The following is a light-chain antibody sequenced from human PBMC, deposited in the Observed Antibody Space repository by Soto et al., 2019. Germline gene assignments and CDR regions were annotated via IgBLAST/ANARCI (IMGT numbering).Light chain of an antibody. CDR3: QQYASSPRT. Sequence: EIVLTHSPGTLSLSPGERATLSCRASQSISSSYLAWYQQKPGQAPRLLMYGASSRPTGIPDTFSGSGSGTDFTLTISRLEPEDFAVYYCQQYASSPRTFGQGTMVDIK. V-gene: IGKV3-20*01. CDR2: GAS. CDR1: QSISSSY. J-gene: IGKJ1*01.